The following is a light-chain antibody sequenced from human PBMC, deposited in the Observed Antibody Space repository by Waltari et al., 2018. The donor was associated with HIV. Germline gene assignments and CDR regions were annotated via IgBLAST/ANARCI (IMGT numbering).Light chain of an antibody. Sequence: QPALPQPSSVSGSPGPPTTISSSGTSSDGGNYNPVSWYQQHPAQAPKPIIYEVTKWPSGVSHRFSGSKSGNTASLTISGLQADDEADYYCCAFAGANTWVFGGGTKLIVL. CDR3: CAFAGANTWV. CDR1: SSDGGNYNP. J-gene: IGLJ3*02. V-gene: IGLV2-23*02. CDR2: EVT.